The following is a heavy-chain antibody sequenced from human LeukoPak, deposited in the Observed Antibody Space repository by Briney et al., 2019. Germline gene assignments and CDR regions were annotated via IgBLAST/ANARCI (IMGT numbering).Heavy chain of an antibody. J-gene: IGHJ5*02. V-gene: IGHV1-24*01. CDR3: ATFRWIAYSNWFDP. Sequence: ASVKVSCTVSGYMLSELSMHWVRQAPGEGLEWMGGFDPEEGKTIYARKFRGRVIMTEDPSTDTAYMELSSLTSEDTAMYYCATFRWIAYSNWFDPWGQGTLVTVSP. CDR1: GYMLSELS. D-gene: IGHD3-3*01. CDR2: FDPEEGKT.